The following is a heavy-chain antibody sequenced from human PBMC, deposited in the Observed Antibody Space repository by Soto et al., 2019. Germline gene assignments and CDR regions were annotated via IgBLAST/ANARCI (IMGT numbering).Heavy chain of an antibody. CDR2: IKSKTDGGTT. Sequence: EVQLVESGGGLVKPGGSLRLSCAASGFTFSNAWMNWVRQAPGKGLEWVGRIKSKTDGGTTDYAAPVKGRFTISRDDSKNTLYLQMNSMKTADTAVYYCTTDQTRSGWYDAFDIWGQVTMVTVSS. CDR3: TTDQTRSGWYDAFDI. J-gene: IGHJ3*02. CDR1: GFTFSNAW. V-gene: IGHV3-15*07. D-gene: IGHD6-19*01.